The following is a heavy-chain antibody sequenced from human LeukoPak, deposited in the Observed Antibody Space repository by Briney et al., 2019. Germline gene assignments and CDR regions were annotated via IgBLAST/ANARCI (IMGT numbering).Heavy chain of an antibody. D-gene: IGHD3-3*01. V-gene: IGHV1-18*01. CDR2: ISAYNGNT. CDR3: ARCAGLEWYLYYYYYMDV. Sequence: ASVKVSCKASGYTFTSYGISWVRQAPGQGLEWMGWISAYNGNTNYAQKLQGRVTMTTDTSTSTAYMELRSLRSDDTAVYYCARCAGLEWYLYYYYYMDVWGKGTTVTVSS. J-gene: IGHJ6*03. CDR1: GYTFTSYG.